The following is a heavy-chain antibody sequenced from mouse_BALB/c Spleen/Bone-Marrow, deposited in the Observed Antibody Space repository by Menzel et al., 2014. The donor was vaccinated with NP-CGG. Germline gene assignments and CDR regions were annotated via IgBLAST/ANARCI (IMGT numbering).Heavy chain of an antibody. D-gene: IGHD2-4*01. CDR3: ARKDYDSFFDY. CDR1: GYTFTDYN. Sequence: VQLQQSGPELVKPGASVKISCKASGYTFTDYNMHWVKQSHGKSLEWIGYIYPYNGGTGYNQKFKTKATLTVDNSSSTAYMGLRSLTSEDSAVYYCARKDYDSFFDYWGQGTTLTVSS. V-gene: IGHV1S29*02. J-gene: IGHJ2*01. CDR2: IYPYNGGT.